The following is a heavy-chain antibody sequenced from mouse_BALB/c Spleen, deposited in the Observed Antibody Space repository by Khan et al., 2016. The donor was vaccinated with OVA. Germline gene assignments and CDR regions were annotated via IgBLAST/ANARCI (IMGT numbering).Heavy chain of an antibody. CDR1: GYTFTNAG. V-gene: IGHV9-4*02. CDR3: ARGGAAYYRNDGGAMDY. CDR2: INTHSGVP. D-gene: IGHD2-14*01. Sequence: VQLQQSGPELKKPGETVRISCKASGYTFTNAGMQWVQKMPGKGLKWIGWINTHSGVPKYAEDFKGRFAFSLETSASTVYLQITNLKNEDTATYYSARGGAAYYRNDGGAMDYWGQGTSVTVSS. J-gene: IGHJ4*01.